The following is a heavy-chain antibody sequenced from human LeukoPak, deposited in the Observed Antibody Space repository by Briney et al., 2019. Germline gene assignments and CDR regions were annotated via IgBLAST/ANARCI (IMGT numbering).Heavy chain of an antibody. CDR2: ISSSSSYI. Sequence: GGSLRLSCAASGFTFSSYSMNWVRQARGKGLEWVSSISSSSSYIYYADSVKGRFTISRDNAKNSLYLQMNSLRAEDTAVYYCARERKYSSGWYGAFDIWGQGTMVTVSS. J-gene: IGHJ3*02. CDR3: ARERKYSSGWYGAFDI. V-gene: IGHV3-21*01. D-gene: IGHD6-19*01. CDR1: GFTFSSYS.